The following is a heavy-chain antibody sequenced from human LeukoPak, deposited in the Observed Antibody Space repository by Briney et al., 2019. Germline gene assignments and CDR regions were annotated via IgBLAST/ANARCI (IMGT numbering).Heavy chain of an antibody. D-gene: IGHD2-21*01. J-gene: IGHJ6*02. V-gene: IGHV3-15*07. CDR2: IKSKAYGGTI. CDR3: TTDYGSSISSYYYYGMDV. Sequence: GGSLRLSCAASGFTFSSYSMNWVRQAPGKGLEWVGRIKSKAYGGTIDYAAPVKGRYTISRDDSKNTLYLQMNSLKTEDTAVYYCTTDYGSSISSYYYYGMDVWGQGTAVTVSS. CDR1: GFTFSSYS.